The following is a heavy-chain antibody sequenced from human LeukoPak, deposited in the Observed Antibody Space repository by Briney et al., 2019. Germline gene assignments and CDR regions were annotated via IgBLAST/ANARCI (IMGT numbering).Heavy chain of an antibody. Sequence: ASVTVFCKASGYTFTSYGISWVRQAPGQGLEWMGWISAYNGNTNYAEKLQGRVTMTTDTSTSTAYMELRSLRSDDTAVYYCARDLRCSGGSCYSGARGYYYYYMDVWGKGTTVTISS. J-gene: IGHJ6*03. CDR2: ISAYNGNT. CDR3: ARDLRCSGGSCYSGARGYYYYYMDV. D-gene: IGHD2-15*01. V-gene: IGHV1-18*01. CDR1: GYTFTSYG.